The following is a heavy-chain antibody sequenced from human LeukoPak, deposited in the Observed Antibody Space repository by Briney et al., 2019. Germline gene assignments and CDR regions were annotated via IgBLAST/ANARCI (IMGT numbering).Heavy chain of an antibody. CDR2: ISAYNGNT. CDR3: ARDRDIVVVVAATGGWYFDY. CDR1: GYTFTSYG. D-gene: IGHD2-15*01. J-gene: IGHJ4*02. Sequence: RASVKVSCKASGYTFTSYGISWVRQAPGQGLEWMGWISAYNGNTNYAQKLQGRVTMTTDTSTSTAYMELRSLRAEDTAVYYCARDRDIVVVVAATGGWYFDYWGQGTLVTVSS. V-gene: IGHV1-18*01.